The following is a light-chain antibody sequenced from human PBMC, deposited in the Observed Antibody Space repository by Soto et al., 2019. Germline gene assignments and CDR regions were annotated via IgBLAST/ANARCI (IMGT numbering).Light chain of an antibody. J-gene: IGKJ1*01. CDR2: DAS. V-gene: IGKV1-5*01. Sequence: DIQVTQSPPTLSASVGDRVTITCRSSQTISTWMAWYQQKPGKAPKLLVYDASTLQSGVASRFSGSGSGTEFTLIISGLKPDDSATYYCQQYNTYSKWTFGQGNKVDIK. CDR1: QTISTW. CDR3: QQYNTYSKWT.